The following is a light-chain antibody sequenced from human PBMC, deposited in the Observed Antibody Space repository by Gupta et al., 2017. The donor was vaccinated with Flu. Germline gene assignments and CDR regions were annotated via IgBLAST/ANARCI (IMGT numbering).Light chain of an antibody. CDR1: ESLIHSDGNTY. CDR3: MQTSHWPYT. V-gene: IGKV2-30*02. Sequence: DVVMTQSPLSLPVTPGQPASISCRSSESLIHSDGNTYLNWFQQRPGQSPRRLIYKVSNRDSGIPDRFSGSWSGTDFTLKISRVEPEDVGVYYCMQTSHWPYTFGQGTNLEIK. J-gene: IGKJ2*01. CDR2: KVS.